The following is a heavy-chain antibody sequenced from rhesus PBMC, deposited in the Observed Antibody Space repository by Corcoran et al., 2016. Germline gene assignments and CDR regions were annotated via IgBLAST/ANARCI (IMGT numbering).Heavy chain of an antibody. CDR3: TRGRSSSIQYFEF. Sequence: QVQLVQSGAEIKQPGASVKLSCKASGYTFTSYYMHWVRQAPGQGLGWIGLISPYNGNKGSAQNLQGRVTITTGTSTSTGYMEMSSVRSEDTAVYYCTRGRSSSIQYFEFWGQGALVTVSS. V-gene: IGHV1-1*01. J-gene: IGHJ1*01. D-gene: IGHD4-29*01. CDR1: GYTFTSYY. CDR2: ISPYNGNK.